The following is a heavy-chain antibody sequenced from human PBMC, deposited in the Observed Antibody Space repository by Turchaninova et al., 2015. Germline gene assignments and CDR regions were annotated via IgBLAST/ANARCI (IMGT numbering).Heavy chain of an antibody. V-gene: IGHV4-39*01. CDR3: AHDPDCILNDCYPDFDF. CDR2: FFFNGGS. J-gene: IGHJ4*02. Sequence: QVQLQESGPGLVKPSETLSLTCTVSGVSVGSMGRSRYTWGWIRRSPGKGRGGGGIFFFNGGSFQNPSLKNLGIMSFDTSKNQFSLRLTSLTAADTAIYYCAHDPDCILNDCYPDFDFWGQGILVTVSS. CDR1: GVSVGSMGRSRYT. D-gene: IGHD1-1*01.